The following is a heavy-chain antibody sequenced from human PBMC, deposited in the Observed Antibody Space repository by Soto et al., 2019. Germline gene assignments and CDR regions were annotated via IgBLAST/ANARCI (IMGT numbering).Heavy chain of an antibody. CDR1: GFTFSTYS. Sequence: PGGSLRLSCAASGFTFSTYSMNWVRQAPGKGLEWVSSISSTGTYIYYADSLKGRFTISRDNAKNSLYLQMNNLRVDDTAVYHCARDDSPNYGFLWGQGTLVTVSS. V-gene: IGHV3-21*01. D-gene: IGHD4-17*01. J-gene: IGHJ4*02. CDR3: ARDDSPNYGFL. CDR2: ISSTGTYI.